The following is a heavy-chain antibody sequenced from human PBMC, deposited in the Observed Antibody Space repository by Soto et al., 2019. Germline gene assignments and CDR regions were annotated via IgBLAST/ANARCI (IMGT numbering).Heavy chain of an antibody. Sequence: QVQLQESGPGLVKPSETLSLICSVSGGSTSSSYWSWIRQPAGKGLQWIGRIYTSGGTNYSPSLKSRVNVSLDMSENQFSLTLSSVTAADTAVYYCARGRGTSWGYFDYLGQGMLVTVSS. CDR2: IYTSGGT. V-gene: IGHV4-4*07. J-gene: IGHJ4*03. CDR3: ARGRGTSWGYFDY. D-gene: IGHD3-10*01. CDR1: GGSTSSSY.